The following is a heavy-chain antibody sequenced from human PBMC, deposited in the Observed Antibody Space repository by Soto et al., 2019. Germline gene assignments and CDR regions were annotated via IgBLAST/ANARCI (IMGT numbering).Heavy chain of an antibody. CDR1: GFTSSSYS. Sequence: GGSLRLSCAASGFTSSSYSMNWVRQAPGKGLEWVSYISSSSSTICYADSVKGRFTISRDNAKNSLYLQMNSLRAEDTAVYYCARGDRVVPAAMSGDYYYYYYMDVWGKGTTVTVSS. V-gene: IGHV3-48*01. CDR2: ISSSSSTI. CDR3: ARGDRVVPAAMSGDYYYYYYMDV. J-gene: IGHJ6*03. D-gene: IGHD2-2*01.